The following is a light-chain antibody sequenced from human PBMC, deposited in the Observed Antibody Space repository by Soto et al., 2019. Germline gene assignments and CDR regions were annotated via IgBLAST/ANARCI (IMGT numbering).Light chain of an antibody. CDR1: DSDVGGYDY. J-gene: IGLJ2*01. CDR2: DVN. CDR3: SSYTSSITII. Sequence: SALTQPASVSGSPGQSITISCTGTDSDVGGYDYVSWYQHHPGKAPKLMIYDVNYRPSGVSSRFSGSKSGNTASLTISGLQAEDEADYYCSSYTSSITIIFGGGTKLTVL. V-gene: IGLV2-14*03.